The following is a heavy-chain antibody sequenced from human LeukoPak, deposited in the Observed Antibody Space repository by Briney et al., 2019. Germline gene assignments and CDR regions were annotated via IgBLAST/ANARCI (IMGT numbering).Heavy chain of an antibody. V-gene: IGHV3-7*01. CDR3: ATAVYDSSGYYSEPFKGYYYYGMDV. CDR1: GFTFSSYW. Sequence: GGSLRLSCAASGFTFSSYWMSWVRQAPGKGLEWVANIKQDGSEKYYVDSVKGRFTISRDNAKNSLYLQMNSLRAEDTAVYYCATAVYDSSGYYSEPFKGYYYYGMDVWGQGTTVTVSS. CDR2: IKQDGSEK. D-gene: IGHD3-22*01. J-gene: IGHJ6*02.